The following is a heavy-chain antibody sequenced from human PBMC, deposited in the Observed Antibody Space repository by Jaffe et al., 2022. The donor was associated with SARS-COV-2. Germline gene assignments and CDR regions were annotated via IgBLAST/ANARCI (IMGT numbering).Heavy chain of an antibody. Sequence: QVQLQESGPGLVKPSETLSLTCTVSGGSISSYYWSWIRQPPGKGLEWIGYIYYSGSTNYNPSLKSRVTISVDTSKNQFSLKLSSVTAADTAVYYCASCSGGSCYRFDYWGQGTLVTVSS. D-gene: IGHD2-15*01. V-gene: IGHV4-59*08. J-gene: IGHJ4*02. CDR2: IYYSGST. CDR3: ASCSGGSCYRFDY. CDR1: GGSISSYY.